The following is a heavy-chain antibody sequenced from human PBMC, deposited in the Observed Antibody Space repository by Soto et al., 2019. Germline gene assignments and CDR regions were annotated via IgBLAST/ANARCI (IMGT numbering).Heavy chain of an antibody. D-gene: IGHD6-19*01. V-gene: IGHV4-59*08. CDR3: ARHRGRIAVAGRVRPGVPQNWFDP. CDR2: IYYSGST. CDR1: GGSISSYY. Sequence: SETLSLTCTVSGGSISSYYWSWIRQPPGKGLEWIGYIYYSGSTNYNPSLKSRVTISVDTSKNQFSLKLSSVTAADTAVYYCARHRGRIAVAGRVRPGVPQNWFDPWGQGTLVTVSS. J-gene: IGHJ5*02.